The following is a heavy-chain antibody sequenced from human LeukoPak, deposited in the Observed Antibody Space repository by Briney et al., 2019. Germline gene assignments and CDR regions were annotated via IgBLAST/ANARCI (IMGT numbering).Heavy chain of an antibody. CDR3: ARDQALYFSYGDY. D-gene: IGHD3-16*01. CDR2: IFYDGSNQ. J-gene: IGHJ4*02. CDR1: GFSFSNYG. Sequence: GRSLRLSCAASGFSFSNYGMHWVRQAPGKGLEWLAAIFYDGSNQHYADTVKGRFTISRDNSKNTLYLQVNGLTAEDTAVYYCARDQALYFSYGDYWGQGTLVTVSS. V-gene: IGHV3-33*01.